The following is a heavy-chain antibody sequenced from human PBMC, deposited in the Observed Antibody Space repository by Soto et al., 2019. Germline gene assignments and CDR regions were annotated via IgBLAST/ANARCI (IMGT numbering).Heavy chain of an antibody. Sequence: QVQLVQSGAEVKKPGASVKVSCKASGSTFANYYLNWVRQAPGQGLEGMGVINPSGGSARYKQKFQGRVTMTRDTSTSTVYMELSSLRSEDTAMYYCARDPRLEDCSTTRCYSDAWFDPWGQGTLVTVSS. CDR3: ARDPRLEDCSTTRCYSDAWFDP. V-gene: IGHV1-46*03. CDR2: INPSGGSA. CDR1: GSTFANYY. D-gene: IGHD2-2*01. J-gene: IGHJ5*02.